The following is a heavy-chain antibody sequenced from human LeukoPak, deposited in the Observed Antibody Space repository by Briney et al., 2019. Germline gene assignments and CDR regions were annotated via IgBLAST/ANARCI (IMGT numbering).Heavy chain of an antibody. CDR1: GFTFSTYW. CDR2: IKQDGSEK. V-gene: IGHV3-7*01. D-gene: IGHD2-2*01. J-gene: IGHJ4*02. Sequence: GGSLRLSCAASGFTFSTYWMSWVRQAPGKGLEWVANIKQDGSEKYYVDSVRGRFNTSRDNAKSSLYLQMNSLRAEDTSVYYCARRNPGRCHDYWGQGTLVSVFS. CDR3: ARRNPGRCHDY.